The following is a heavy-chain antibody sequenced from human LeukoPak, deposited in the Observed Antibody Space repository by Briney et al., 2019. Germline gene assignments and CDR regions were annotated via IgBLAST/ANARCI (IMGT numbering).Heavy chain of an antibody. CDR2: IRYDGSNK. J-gene: IGHJ6*03. CDR3: AKDGLWSGGWQLPSGTDYYYYYMDV. D-gene: IGHD1-26*01. V-gene: IGHV3-30*02. Sequence: GGSLRLSCAASGFTFSSYGMHWVRQAPGKGLEWVAFIRYDGSNKYYADSVKGRFTISRDNSKNTLYLQMNSLRAEDTAVYYCAKDGLWSGGWQLPSGTDYYYYYMDVWGKGTTVTVSS. CDR1: GFTFSSYG.